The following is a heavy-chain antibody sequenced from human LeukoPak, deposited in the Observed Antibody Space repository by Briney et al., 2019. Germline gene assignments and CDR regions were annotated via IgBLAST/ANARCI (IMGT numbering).Heavy chain of an antibody. Sequence: PGGSLRLSCAASGFTFSSYSMNWVRQAPGKGLEWVSYISSSSSTIYYADSVKGRFTISRDNSKNTLYLQMNSLRAEDTAVYYCAKDRGRYQGAFDIWGQGTMVTVSS. V-gene: IGHV3-48*01. D-gene: IGHD2-2*01. CDR2: ISSSSSTI. J-gene: IGHJ3*02. CDR3: AKDRGRYQGAFDI. CDR1: GFTFSSYS.